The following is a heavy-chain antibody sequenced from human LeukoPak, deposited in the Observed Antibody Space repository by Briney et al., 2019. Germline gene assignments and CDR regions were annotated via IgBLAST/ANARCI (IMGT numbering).Heavy chain of an antibody. CDR2: ISYDGSNK. J-gene: IGHJ4*02. Sequence: GRSLRLSCAASGFTFSSYGMHWVRQAPGKGLEWVAVISYDGSNKYYADSVKGRFTISRDNAKNSVFLQMNSLRAEDTAVYYCAAVIDYWGQGTLVTVSS. V-gene: IGHV3-30*03. CDR3: AAVIDY. CDR1: GFTFSSYG.